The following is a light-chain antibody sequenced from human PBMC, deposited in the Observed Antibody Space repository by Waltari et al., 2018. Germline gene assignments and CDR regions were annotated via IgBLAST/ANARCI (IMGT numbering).Light chain of an antibody. V-gene: IGKV3-20*01. CDR1: QSVGSSS. Sequence: DIVLTPSPGTASLSPGERVTPSCRASQSVGSSSLAWYQQKPGQAPRLVIYRASRRATGIPDRFSGSGSGTDFSLTISRLEPEDFAVYYCQQHGTLPATFGQGTKVEIK. CDR2: RAS. J-gene: IGKJ1*01. CDR3: QQHGTLPAT.